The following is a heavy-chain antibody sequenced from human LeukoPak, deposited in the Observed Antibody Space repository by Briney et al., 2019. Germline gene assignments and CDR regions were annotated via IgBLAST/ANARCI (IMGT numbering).Heavy chain of an antibody. Sequence: GESLKISCKGSGYSFTSYWIGWVRQMPGKGLEWMGIIYPGDSDTRYSPSFQGQVTISADKSISTAYLQWSSLKASDTAMYYCARHYYGSGSYYKVPDYWGQGTLVTVSS. D-gene: IGHD3-10*01. V-gene: IGHV5-51*01. J-gene: IGHJ4*02. CDR2: IYPGDSDT. CDR3: ARHYYGSGSYYKVPDY. CDR1: GYSFTSYW.